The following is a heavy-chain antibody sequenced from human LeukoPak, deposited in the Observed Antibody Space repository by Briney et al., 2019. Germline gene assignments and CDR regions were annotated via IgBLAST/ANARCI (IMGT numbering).Heavy chain of an antibody. CDR3: ATVTRGTTLDH. CDR1: GYTFTRHA. Sequence: ASVKVSCKASGYTFTRHAIHWVRQAPGQRLEWMGWINAGNGDTKYSQKSQGRVTFTGDTSASTAYMELSSLKSEDTAVYYCATVTRGTTLDHWGQGTLVTVSS. V-gene: IGHV1-3*01. D-gene: IGHD4-23*01. CDR2: INAGNGDT. J-gene: IGHJ5*02.